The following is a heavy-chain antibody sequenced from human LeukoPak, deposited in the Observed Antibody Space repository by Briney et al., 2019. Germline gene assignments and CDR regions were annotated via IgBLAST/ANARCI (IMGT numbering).Heavy chain of an antibody. CDR3: AREVGRHCSSTSCYDDAFDI. D-gene: IGHD2-2*01. Sequence: PSQTLSLTCTVSGGSISSGGYYWSWIRQHPGKGLEWIGYIYYSGSTYYNPSLKSRVTISVDTSKHQFSLKLSSVTAADTAVYYCAREVGRHCSSTSCYDDAFDIWGQGTMVTVSS. CDR2: IYYSGST. V-gene: IGHV4-31*03. CDR1: GGSISSGGYY. J-gene: IGHJ3*02.